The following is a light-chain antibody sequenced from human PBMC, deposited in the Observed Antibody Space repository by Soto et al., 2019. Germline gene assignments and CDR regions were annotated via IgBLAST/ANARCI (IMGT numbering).Light chain of an antibody. CDR2: GAS. CDR1: QDISNY. CDR3: QHYNSYSEA. J-gene: IGKJ1*01. V-gene: IGKV1-33*01. Sequence: DIQMTQSPSTLSASVGDRVTITCQASQDISNYLNWYQQRPGKAPKLLIYGASNLETGVPSRFSGSGSGTEFTLTISSLQPDDFATYYCQHYNSYSEAFGQGTKVDIK.